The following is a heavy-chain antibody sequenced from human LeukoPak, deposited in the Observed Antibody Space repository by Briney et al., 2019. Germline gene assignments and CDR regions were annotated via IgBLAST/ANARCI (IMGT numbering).Heavy chain of an antibody. V-gene: IGHV3-48*01. CDR1: GFTFSSYS. Sequence: GRSLRLSCAASGFTFSSYSMNWVRQAPGKGLEWVSYISSSSSTIYYADSVKGRFTISRDNSQNTLYLQMNSLRVEDTAMYYCAKGLHSSSWNDAFDIWGQGTVVTVSS. J-gene: IGHJ3*02. CDR2: ISSSSSTI. CDR3: AKGLHSSSWNDAFDI. D-gene: IGHD6-13*01.